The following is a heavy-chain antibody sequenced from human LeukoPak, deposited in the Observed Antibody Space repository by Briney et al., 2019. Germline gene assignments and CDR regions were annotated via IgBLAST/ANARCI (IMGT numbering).Heavy chain of an antibody. CDR2: IYYTGST. Sequence: SETLSLTCTVSGYCISSGDYYWGWIRQPPGKGLEWIGNIYYTGSTYYNPSLKSRVTISVDTSKNQFSLKLSSVTAADTAVYYCARWVATPRGYFDYWGQGTLVTVSS. D-gene: IGHD5-12*01. J-gene: IGHJ4*02. V-gene: IGHV4-39*01. CDR1: GYCISSGDYY. CDR3: ARWVATPRGYFDY.